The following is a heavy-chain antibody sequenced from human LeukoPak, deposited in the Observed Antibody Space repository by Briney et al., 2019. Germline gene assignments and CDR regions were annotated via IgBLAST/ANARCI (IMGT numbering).Heavy chain of an antibody. CDR2: INTNTRNP. J-gene: IGHJ3*02. Sequence: GASVKVSCKASGYTFTGYYIHWVRQAPGQGLEWMGWINTNTRNPTYAQGFTGRVVFSLDTSVSTAYLQISSLKAEDTAVYYCARGGFDSRWACDIWGQGTMVTVSS. CDR3: ARGGFDSRWACDI. CDR1: GYTFTGYY. D-gene: IGHD3-9*01. V-gene: IGHV7-4-1*02.